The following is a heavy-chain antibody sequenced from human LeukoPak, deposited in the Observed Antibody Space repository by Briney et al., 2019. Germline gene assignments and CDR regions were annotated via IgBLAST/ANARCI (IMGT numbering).Heavy chain of an antibody. CDR2: ISAHNGKT. V-gene: IGHV1-18*04. J-gene: IGHJ6*03. CDR1: GYTLSTYG. D-gene: IGHD2-15*01. Sequence: GASVKVSCKASGYTLSTYGISWGRQAPGEGLEWMGWISAHNGKTNYAQKFQGRVTMTTDASTSTAHMELRSLRSDDTAVYSCARCNLILVAGPQGHSYYFMDVWGKGTTVTVSS. CDR3: ARCNLILVAGPQGHSYYFMDV.